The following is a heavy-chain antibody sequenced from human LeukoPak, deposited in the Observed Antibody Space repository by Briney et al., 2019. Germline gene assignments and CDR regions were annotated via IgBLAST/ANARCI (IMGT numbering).Heavy chain of an antibody. J-gene: IGHJ4*02. V-gene: IGHV4-59*08. Sequence: SSETLSLTCTVSGGSISSYYWSWIRQPPGKGLEWIGYIYYSGSTNYNPSLKSRVTISVDTSKNQFSLKLSSVTAADTAVYYCARRIWYSSGWYFDYWGQGTLVTVSS. CDR2: IYYSGST. D-gene: IGHD6-19*01. CDR1: GGSISSYY. CDR3: ARRIWYSSGWYFDY.